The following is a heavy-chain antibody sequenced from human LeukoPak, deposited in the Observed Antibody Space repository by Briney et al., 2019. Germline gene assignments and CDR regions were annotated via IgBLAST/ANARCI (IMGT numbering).Heavy chain of an antibody. CDR2: IYHSGST. CDR3: ARDPIPLRGAIGEFQW. J-gene: IGHJ4*02. V-gene: IGHV4-38-2*02. D-gene: IGHD3-10*01. CDR1: GYSISSGYY. Sequence: SETLSLTCTVSGYSISSGYYWGWIRQPPGKGLEWIGSIYHSGSTYYNPSLKSRVTISVDTSKNQFSLKLSSVTAADTAVYYCARDPIPLRGAIGEFQWWGQGTLVTVSS.